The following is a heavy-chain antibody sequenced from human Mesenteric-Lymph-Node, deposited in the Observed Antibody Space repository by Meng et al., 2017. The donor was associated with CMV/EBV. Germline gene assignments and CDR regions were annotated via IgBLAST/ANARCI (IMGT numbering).Heavy chain of an antibody. D-gene: IGHD3-16*01. J-gene: IGHJ4*02. CDR2: IYPGDSDT. CDR3: ARHEGGSLGSIHLDY. CDR1: GYSFTSYW. Sequence: SCKGSGYSFTSYWIGWVRQMPGKGLEWMGIIYPGDSDTRYSPSFQGQVTISADKSISTAYLQWSSLKASDTAMYYCARHEGGSLGSIHLDYWGQGTLVTVSS. V-gene: IGHV5-51*01.